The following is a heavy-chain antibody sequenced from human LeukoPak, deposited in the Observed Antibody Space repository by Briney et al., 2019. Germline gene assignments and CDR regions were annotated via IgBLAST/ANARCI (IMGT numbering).Heavy chain of an antibody. V-gene: IGHV3-49*04. CDR1: GFTFGDYA. Sequence: GGSLRLSCTASGFTFGDYAMSWVRQAPGKGLEWVSSIRRKAYGGTKQYAASVEGRFTISRDDSKSVAYLQMNSLKTEDTAVYYCTRDKVTVTTGDTNAFDIWGQGTMVTVSS. D-gene: IGHD4-17*01. CDR3: TRDKVTVTTGDTNAFDI. CDR2: IRRKAYGGTK. J-gene: IGHJ3*02.